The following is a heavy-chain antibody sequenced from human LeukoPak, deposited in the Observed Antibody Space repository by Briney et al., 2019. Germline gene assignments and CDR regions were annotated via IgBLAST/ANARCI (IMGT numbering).Heavy chain of an antibody. D-gene: IGHD3-16*01. CDR3: ARDAGDLYFNY. CDR1: GYTFTGCY. Sequence: ASVKVSCKAFGYTFTGCYIHWVRQAPGQGLEWMGRSNPNTGGTNYAQNFQGRVTMTRDTSISTAYVDLSRLRSDDTAVYYCARDAGDLYFNYWGQGTLVTDSS. V-gene: IGHV1-2*06. J-gene: IGHJ4*02. CDR2: SNPNTGGT.